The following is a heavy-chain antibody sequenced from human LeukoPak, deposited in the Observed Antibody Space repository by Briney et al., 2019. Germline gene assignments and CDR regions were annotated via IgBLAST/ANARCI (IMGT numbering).Heavy chain of an antibody. Sequence: SETLSLTCTVSGGSISSYYWSWIRQPPGKGLEWIGYIYYSGSTNYNPSLKSRVTISVDTSKNQFSLKLSSVTAADTAVYYCARESHGYSYGYRDYWGQGTLVTVSS. CDR3: ARESHGYSYGYRDY. D-gene: IGHD5-18*01. CDR2: IYYSGST. J-gene: IGHJ4*02. CDR1: GGSISSYY. V-gene: IGHV4-59*01.